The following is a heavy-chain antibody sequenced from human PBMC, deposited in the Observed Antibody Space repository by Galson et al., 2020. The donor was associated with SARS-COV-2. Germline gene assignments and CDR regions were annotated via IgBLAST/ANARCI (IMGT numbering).Heavy chain of an antibody. D-gene: IGHD3-22*01. Sequence: ETSDTLSLTLPVLDGPISSYHWSWIRQPPGKGLEWIEYNYYSGSTNYTPSLNSRLTISVDTSKNQLALKLSSVTAADTAVYYCASSVHYYDSSGYYFDYWGHGTLVTVSS. CDR1: DGPISSYH. V-gene: IGHV4-59*07. CDR2: NYYSGST. J-gene: IGHJ4*01. CDR3: ASSVHYYDSSGYYFDY.